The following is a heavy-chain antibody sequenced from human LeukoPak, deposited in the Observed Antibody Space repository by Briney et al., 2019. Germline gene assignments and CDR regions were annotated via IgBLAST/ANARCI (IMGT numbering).Heavy chain of an antibody. V-gene: IGHV3-74*01. CDR1: GFIFSDYW. CDR3: ARDRATVTNYYYYGMDV. CDR2: INTNGSSI. Sequence: GGSLRLSCGVFGFIFSDYWMHWVRHVPGKGLLWVARINTNGSSISYADSVKGRFTISRDNSKNTLYLQMNSLRAEDTAVYYCARDRATVTNYYYYGMDVWGQGTTVTVSS. D-gene: IGHD4-17*01. J-gene: IGHJ6*02.